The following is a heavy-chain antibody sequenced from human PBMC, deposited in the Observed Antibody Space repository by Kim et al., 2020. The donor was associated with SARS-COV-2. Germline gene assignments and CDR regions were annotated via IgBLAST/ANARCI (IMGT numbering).Heavy chain of an antibody. Sequence: ASVKVSCKVSGYTLTELSMHWVRQAPGKGLEWMGVFDPEDGETIYAQKLQGRVTMTEDTSTDTAYMELSSLRSEDTAVYYCATAPPIAVAGSYYYYYGMDVWGQGTTVTVSS. CDR2: FDPEDGET. J-gene: IGHJ6*02. CDR3: ATAPPIAVAGSYYYYYGMDV. V-gene: IGHV1-24*01. D-gene: IGHD6-19*01. CDR1: GYTLTELS.